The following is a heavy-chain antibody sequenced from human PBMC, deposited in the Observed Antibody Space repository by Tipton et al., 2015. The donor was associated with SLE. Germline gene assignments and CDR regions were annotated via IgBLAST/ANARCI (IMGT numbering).Heavy chain of an antibody. Sequence: TLSLTCAVYGGSFSGYYWTWIRQPAGKGLEWIGRIYTGGSTKYNPSLKSRVTISVDTPKHQFSLRLSSVTAADTAVYYCARELVGGGKDFFDYFDYWGQGTLVTVSS. CDR1: GGSFSGYY. CDR3: ARELVGGGKDFFDYFDY. D-gene: IGHD1-26*01. CDR2: IYTGGST. J-gene: IGHJ4*02. V-gene: IGHV4-4*07.